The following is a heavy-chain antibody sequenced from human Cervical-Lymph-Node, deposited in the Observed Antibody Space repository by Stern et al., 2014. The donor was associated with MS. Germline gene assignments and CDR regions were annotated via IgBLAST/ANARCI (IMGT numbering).Heavy chain of an antibody. J-gene: IGHJ4*02. CDR3: TTLYDMGY. CDR2: IKSKTDGGTT. V-gene: IGHV3-15*01. D-gene: IGHD3-3*01. CDR1: GFTFSEAW. Sequence: EVQLVESGGGLVKPGGSLRLSCAASGFTFSEAWLSWVRQAPGKGLEWVGRIKSKTDGGTTDYAAPVKGRFTISRDDSKNTLYVQMNSLKAEDTALYYCTTLYDMGYWGQGTLVTVSS.